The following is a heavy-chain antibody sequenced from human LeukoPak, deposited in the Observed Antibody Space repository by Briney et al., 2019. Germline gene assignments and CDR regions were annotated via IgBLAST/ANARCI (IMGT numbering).Heavy chain of an antibody. D-gene: IGHD5-18*01. Sequence: SETLSLTCTVSGGSISSYYWSWIRQPPGKGLEWIGYIYYSGSTNYNPSLKSRVTISVDTSKNQFSLKLSSVTAADTAVYYCARDSGYSYGDFDYWGQGTLVTVSS. J-gene: IGHJ4*02. CDR3: ARDSGYSYGDFDY. CDR2: IYYSGST. CDR1: GGSISSYY. V-gene: IGHV4-59*01.